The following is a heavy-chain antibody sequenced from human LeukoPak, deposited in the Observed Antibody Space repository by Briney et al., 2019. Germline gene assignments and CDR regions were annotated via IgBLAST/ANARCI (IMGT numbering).Heavy chain of an antibody. CDR2: INPNSGGT. V-gene: IGHV1-2*02. CDR3: ARDMCRGGTCPNYYFDY. D-gene: IGHD2-15*01. Sequence: ASVKVSCKASGYTFTDYYLHWVRQAPGQGLEWMGWINPNSGGTNYAQNFQGRVTMTRDTSISTAYMELSRLRSDDTAVYYCARDMCRGGTCPNYYFDYWGQGTLATVSS. CDR1: GYTFTDYY. J-gene: IGHJ4*02.